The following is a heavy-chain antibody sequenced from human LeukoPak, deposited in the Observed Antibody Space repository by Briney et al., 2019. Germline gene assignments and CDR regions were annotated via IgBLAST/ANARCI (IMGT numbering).Heavy chain of an antibody. CDR2: INWDGSTT. J-gene: IGHJ4*02. V-gene: IGHV3-20*04. CDR1: GFVFDDYG. Sequence: GGSLRLSCAASGFVFDDYGMSWGRQAPGKGLEWVSAINWDGSTTSYADSVKGRFTISREKAKKSLYLQMNSLRAEDTALYYCARDREGQLLWFGELGYWGQGSLVTVSS. CDR3: ARDREGQLLWFGELGY. D-gene: IGHD3-10*01.